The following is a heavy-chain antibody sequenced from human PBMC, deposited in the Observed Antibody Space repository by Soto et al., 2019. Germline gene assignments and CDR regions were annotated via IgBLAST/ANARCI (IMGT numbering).Heavy chain of an antibody. J-gene: IGHJ6*02. CDR2: ISAYNGNT. CDR3: ARSRSSSSRYYYYGMDV. CDR1: GYTFTSYG. Sequence: ASVKVSCKTSGYTFTSYGINWVRQAPGQGLEWMGWISAYNGNTNYAKKLQGRVTMTTDTSTSTAYKELRSLRSDDTAVYYCARSRSSSSRYYYYGMDVWGQGTTVTVSS. V-gene: IGHV1-18*01. D-gene: IGHD6-6*01.